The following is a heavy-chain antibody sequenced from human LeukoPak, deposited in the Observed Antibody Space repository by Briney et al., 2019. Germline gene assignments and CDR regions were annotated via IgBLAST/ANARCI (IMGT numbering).Heavy chain of an antibody. CDR3: AKSPLYDSSGYYYYGHFDY. J-gene: IGHJ4*02. D-gene: IGHD3-22*01. CDR2: ISGSGGST. CDR1: GFTFSSYA. V-gene: IGHV3-23*01. Sequence: GASLRLSCAASGFTFSSYAMSWVRQAPGKGLEWVSAISGSGGSTYYADSVKGRFTISRDNSKNTLYLQMNSLRAEDTAVYYRAKSPLYDSSGYYYYGHFDYWGQGTLVTVSS.